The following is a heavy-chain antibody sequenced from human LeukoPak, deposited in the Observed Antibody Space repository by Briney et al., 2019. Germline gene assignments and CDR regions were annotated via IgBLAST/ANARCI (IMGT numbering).Heavy chain of an antibody. CDR1: GFTFSSYS. V-gene: IGHV3-48*01. D-gene: IGHD5-18*01. CDR2: ISSSSSTI. CDR3: ARDRGYSYARPFDY. J-gene: IGHJ4*02. Sequence: PGGSLRLSCAASGFTFSSYSTNWVRQAPGKGLEWVSYISSSSSTIYYADSVKGRFTISRDNAKNSLYLQMNSLRAEDTAVYYCARDRGYSYARPFDYWGQGTLVTVSS.